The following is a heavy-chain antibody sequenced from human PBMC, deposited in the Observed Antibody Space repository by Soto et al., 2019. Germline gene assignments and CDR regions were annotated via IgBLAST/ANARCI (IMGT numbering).Heavy chain of an antibody. CDR2: ISGSGGST. J-gene: IGHJ3*02. Sequence: EVQLLESGGGLVQPGGSLRLSCAASGFTFSSYAMSWVRQAPGKGLEWVSAISGSGGSTYYADSVKGRFTISRDNSKNTLYLQMNSLRAEDTAVYYCAKDMDIVVVPAAMSLGFGAFDIWGQGTMVTVSS. CDR1: GFTFSSYA. CDR3: AKDMDIVVVPAAMSLGFGAFDI. V-gene: IGHV3-23*01. D-gene: IGHD2-2*03.